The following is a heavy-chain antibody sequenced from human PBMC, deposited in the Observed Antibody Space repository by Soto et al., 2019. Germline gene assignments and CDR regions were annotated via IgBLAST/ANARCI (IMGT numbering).Heavy chain of an antibody. CDR3: ARAAGGLKTLVNVGILDFNLDS. Sequence: SETRSLTCSVSKASISRYYWSWVRQSPGKGLEWIGYISYSGNTYYSPSLKSRVTISIDTSKKQVSLKVTSVTAADTAVYYCARAAGGLKTLVNVGILDFNLDSWGQGTLVTVSS. V-gene: IGHV4-59*01. CDR2: ISYSGNT. J-gene: IGHJ4*02. D-gene: IGHD3-16*01. CDR1: KASISRYY.